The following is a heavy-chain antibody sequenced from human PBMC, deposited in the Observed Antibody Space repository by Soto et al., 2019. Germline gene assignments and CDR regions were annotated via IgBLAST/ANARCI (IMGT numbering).Heavy chain of an antibody. CDR2: ISYSGST. V-gene: IGHV4-59*08. CDR3: ARTYFDFWSGDYYYYMDV. D-gene: IGHD3-3*01. J-gene: IGHJ6*03. CDR1: SGSLSSYY. Sequence: SQTLSLTCTVSSGSLSSYYWTWIRQPPGKGLEWIGYISYSGSTKYNASLKSRVSMSVDTSKNQFSLKLSSVTAADTAVYYCARTYFDFWSGDYYYYMDVWGKGTTVTVSS.